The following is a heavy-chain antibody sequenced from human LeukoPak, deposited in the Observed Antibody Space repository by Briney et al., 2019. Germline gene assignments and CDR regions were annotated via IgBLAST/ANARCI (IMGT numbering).Heavy chain of an antibody. J-gene: IGHJ5*02. V-gene: IGHV4-39*01. D-gene: IGHD2-15*01. CDR1: GGSISSSSYY. CDR2: IYYSGST. CDR3: ARRGKYCSGGSCYSSFDP. Sequence: PSETLSLTCTVSGGSISSSSYYSGWIRQPPGKGLEWIGSIYYSGSTYYNPSLKSRVTISVDTSKNQFSLKLSSVTAADTAVYYCARRGKYCSGGSCYSSFDPWGQGTLVTVSS.